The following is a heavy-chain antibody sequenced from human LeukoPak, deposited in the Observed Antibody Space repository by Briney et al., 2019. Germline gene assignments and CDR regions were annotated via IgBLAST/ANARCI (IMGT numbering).Heavy chain of an antibody. J-gene: IGHJ4*02. CDR3: AKAHVPTMIRGVVSSD. CDR2: ISPSGGVT. V-gene: IGHV3-23*01. D-gene: IGHD3-10*01. CDR1: GFTFSSYA. Sequence: PGGSLRLSCATSGFTFSSYAMSWVRQAPGKGLEWVSTISPSGGVTFYSGSVRGRFTISRDYSKDTLFLQMNSLRAEDTALYYCAKAHVPTMIRGVVSSDWGQGTLVTASS.